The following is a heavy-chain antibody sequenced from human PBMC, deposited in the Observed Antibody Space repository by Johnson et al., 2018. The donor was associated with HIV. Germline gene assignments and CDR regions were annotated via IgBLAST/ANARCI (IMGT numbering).Heavy chain of an antibody. CDR3: ARVGDSSSSLGAFDI. V-gene: IGHV3-30*04. J-gene: IGHJ3*02. CDR2: ISYDGSNK. CDR1: GFTFSSYA. Sequence: QVQLVESGGGVVQPGRSLRLSCAASGFTFSSYAMHWVRQAPGKGLEWVAVISYDGSNKYYADSVKGRFTISRDNSKNTLYLQMNSLRAEDTAVYYCARVGDSSSSLGAFDIWGQGTMVIVSS. D-gene: IGHD6-6*01.